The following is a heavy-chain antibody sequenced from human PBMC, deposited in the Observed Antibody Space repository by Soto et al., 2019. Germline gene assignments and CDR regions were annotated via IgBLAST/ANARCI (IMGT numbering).Heavy chain of an antibody. V-gene: IGHV3-30*18. CDR1: GFTFSSYG. CDR2: ISYDGSNK. CDR3: AKGGVGYSYGPTGGMDV. Sequence: QVQLVESGGGVVQPGRSLRLSCAASGFTFSSYGMHWVRQAPGKGLEWVAVISYDGSNKYYADSVKGRFTISRDNSKNTLYLQMNSLRAEDTAVYYCAKGGVGYSYGPTGGMDVW. J-gene: IGHJ6*01. D-gene: IGHD5-18*01.